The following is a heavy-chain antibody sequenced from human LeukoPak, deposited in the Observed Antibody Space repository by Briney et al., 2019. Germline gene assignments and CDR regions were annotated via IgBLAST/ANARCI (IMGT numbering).Heavy chain of an antibody. CDR2: IHTSGST. Sequence: SETLSLTCTVSGGSISTYYWSWIRQPAGKGLEWIGRIHTSGSTNYNPSLKSRVTMSVDTSKNQFSLKLSSVTAADTAVYFCARAGYTISSYRFDYWGQGALVTVSS. D-gene: IGHD3-16*02. J-gene: IGHJ4*02. CDR3: ARAGYTISSYRFDY. CDR1: GGSISTYY. V-gene: IGHV4-4*07.